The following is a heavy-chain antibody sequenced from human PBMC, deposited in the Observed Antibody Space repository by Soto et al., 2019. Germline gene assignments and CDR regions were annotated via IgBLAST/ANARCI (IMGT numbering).Heavy chain of an antibody. D-gene: IGHD3-22*01. J-gene: IGHJ4*02. CDR3: ARNRGSFDSSGYYYDY. V-gene: IGHV4-59*01. Sequence: SETLSLTCTVSGGSISSYYWAWIRQPPGKGLEWIGYISYSGSTSYNPSLKSRVTISIDTSKSQFSLKLSSVTAADTAVYYCARNRGSFDSSGYYYDYWGQGTLVTVSS. CDR1: GGSISSYY. CDR2: ISYSGST.